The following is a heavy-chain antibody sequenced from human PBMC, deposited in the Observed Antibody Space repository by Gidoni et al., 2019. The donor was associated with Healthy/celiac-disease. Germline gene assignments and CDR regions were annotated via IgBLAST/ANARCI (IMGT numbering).Heavy chain of an antibody. CDR2: IIPIFGTA. D-gene: IGHD3-9*01. J-gene: IGHJ5*02. CDR3: ARDTRYFDWSELTNNWFDP. Sequence: QVQLVQSGAEVKKPGSSVKVSCKASGGTFSSYAISWVRQAPGQGLEWMGGIIPIFGTANYAQKFQGRVTITADESTSTAYMELSSLRSEDTAVYYCARDTRYFDWSELTNNWFDPWGQGTLVTVSS. CDR1: GGTFSSYA. V-gene: IGHV1-69*01.